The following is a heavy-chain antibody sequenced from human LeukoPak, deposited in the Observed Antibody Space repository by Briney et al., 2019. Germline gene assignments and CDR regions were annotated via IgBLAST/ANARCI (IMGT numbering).Heavy chain of an antibody. J-gene: IGHJ4*02. CDR2: ISYDGSNK. CDR3: ARGCRGVFDY. D-gene: IGHD2-15*01. Sequence: GGSLRLSCAASGFTFSSYAMSWVRQAPGKGLEWVAVISYDGSNKYYADSVKGRFTISRDNSKNTLYLQMNSLRAEDTAVYYCARGCRGVFDYWGQGTLVTVSS. V-gene: IGHV3-30-3*01. CDR1: GFTFSSYA.